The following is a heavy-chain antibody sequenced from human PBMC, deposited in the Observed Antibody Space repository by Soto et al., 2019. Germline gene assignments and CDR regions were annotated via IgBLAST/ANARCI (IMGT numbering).Heavy chain of an antibody. CDR2: ISYHGGIK. J-gene: IGHJ6*02. D-gene: IGHD3-10*01. Sequence: GESLKISWAGSGFTFRNFGIHLVRQARGKVLEWVAYISYHGGIKYYADSVKGRFTISRDNAKNSLYLQMNSLRDEHTAVYYCARDGGSRSYSLYYSYYGMDVWGQGTTVTVSS. CDR1: GFTFRNFG. V-gene: IGHV3-30*03. CDR3: ARDGGSRSYSLYYSYYGMDV.